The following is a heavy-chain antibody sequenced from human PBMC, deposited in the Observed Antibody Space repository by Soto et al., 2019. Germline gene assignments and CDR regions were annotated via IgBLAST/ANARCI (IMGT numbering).Heavy chain of an antibody. J-gene: IGHJ4*02. CDR2: ISNDGTNK. D-gene: IGHD5-12*01. V-gene: IGHV3-30*18. CDR3: AKGSTRWLDSLLHY. CDR1: GFTFNIFG. Sequence: GGSLRLSCAASGFTFNIFGMHWVRQAPGTGLEWVALISNDGTNKYYADSVRGRFTISRDSSKNTVFLQMDSPRADDTAVYYCAKGSTRWLDSLLHYRGQGTLVTVSS.